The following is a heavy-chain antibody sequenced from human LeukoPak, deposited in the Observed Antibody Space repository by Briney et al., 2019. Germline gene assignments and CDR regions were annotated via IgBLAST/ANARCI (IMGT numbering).Heavy chain of an antibody. D-gene: IGHD6-19*01. CDR2: IYHSGST. J-gene: IGHJ4*02. Sequence: SETLSLTCTVSGYSISGGYYWGWIRQPPGKGLEWIGSIYHSGSTYYNPSLKSRVTISVDTSKNLFSLKLSSVTAADTAVYYCASSLTPSYSSGWYGGAGGHWGQGTLVTVSS. V-gene: IGHV4-38-2*02. CDR1: GYSISGGYY. CDR3: ASSLTPSYSSGWYGGAGGH.